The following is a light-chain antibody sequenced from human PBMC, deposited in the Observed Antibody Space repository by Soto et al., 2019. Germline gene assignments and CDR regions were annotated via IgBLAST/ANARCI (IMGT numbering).Light chain of an antibody. Sequence: AIRMTQSPSSLSASTGDRVTITCRASQGISSYLAWYQQKPGKAPKLLIYAASTLQSGVPSRFSGSGSGTDFTLTISCXQSEDFATYHCQQYYSYPITFGQGTRLEIK. V-gene: IGKV1-8*01. CDR3: QQYYSYPIT. CDR2: AAS. J-gene: IGKJ5*01. CDR1: QGISSY.